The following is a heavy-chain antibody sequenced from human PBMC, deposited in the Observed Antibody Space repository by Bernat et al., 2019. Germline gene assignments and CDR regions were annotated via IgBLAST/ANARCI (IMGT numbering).Heavy chain of an antibody. J-gene: IGHJ6*02. D-gene: IGHD2-15*01. Sequence: EVQLVESGGGLVQPGGSLRLPCAASGFTFSSYWMHWVRQAPGKGLVWVSRINSDGSSTSYAASVQGRFTISTANAKNTLYLHMNSLRAEDTAVYYCARGDVSWNYYYGMDVWGQGTTVTVSS. V-gene: IGHV3-74*01. CDR2: INSDGSST. CDR1: GFTFSSYW. CDR3: ARGDVSWNYYYGMDV.